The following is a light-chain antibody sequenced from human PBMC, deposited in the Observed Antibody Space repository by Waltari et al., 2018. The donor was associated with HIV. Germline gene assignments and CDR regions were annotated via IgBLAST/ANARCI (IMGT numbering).Light chain of an antibody. Sequence: QSALTQPPSASGSPGQSVTISCTGTSSYVGGYNYVSWYQQHPGQAPKLMIYEVNKRPSGGPERFAGSNACNTASLTVSGLQAEDEADYYCSSYAGSNKRVCGGGTKLTVL. V-gene: IGLV2-8*01. CDR3: SSYAGSNKRV. CDR2: EVN. CDR1: SSYVGGYNY. J-gene: IGLJ2*01.